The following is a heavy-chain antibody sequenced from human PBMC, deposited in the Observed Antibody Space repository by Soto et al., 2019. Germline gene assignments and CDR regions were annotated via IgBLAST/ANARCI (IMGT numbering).Heavy chain of an antibody. CDR2: IYYSGST. V-gene: IGHV4-31*03. Sequence: QVQLQESGPGLAKPSQTLFLTCTVSGGSISSGDNYWSWIRQHPGKGLEWIAFIYYSGSTYYNPSLKSRVTISVDTSKNQFSLKLSSVTAADTAVYYCARAPQLLFYYYYYMDVWGKGTTVTVSS. D-gene: IGHD2-2*01. J-gene: IGHJ6*03. CDR3: ARAPQLLFYYYYYMDV. CDR1: GGSISSGDNY.